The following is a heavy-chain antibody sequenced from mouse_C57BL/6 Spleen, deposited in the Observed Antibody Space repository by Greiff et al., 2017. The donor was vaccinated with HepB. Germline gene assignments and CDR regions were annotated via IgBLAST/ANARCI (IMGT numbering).Heavy chain of an antibody. J-gene: IGHJ2*01. D-gene: IGHD1-1*01. CDR2: INPNNGGT. CDR1: GYTFTDYY. V-gene: IGHV1-26*01. Sequence: EVQLQQSGPELVKPGASVKISCKASGYTFTDYYMNWVKQSHGKSLEWIGDINPNNGGTSYNQKFKGKATLTVDKSSSTAYMELRSLTSEDSAVYYCAEYYYGSSYYFDYWGQGTTLTVSS. CDR3: AEYYYGSSYYFDY.